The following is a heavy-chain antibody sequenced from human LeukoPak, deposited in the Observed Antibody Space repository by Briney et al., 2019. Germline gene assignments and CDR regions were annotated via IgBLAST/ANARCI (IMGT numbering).Heavy chain of an antibody. V-gene: IGHV4-59*01. J-gene: IGHJ3*02. CDR2: IYYSGST. CDR3: ARDRRDGYNDAFDI. Sequence: PSETLSLTCTVSGGSISSYYWSWIRQPPGKGLECIGYIYYSGSTNYNPSLKSRVTISVDTSKNQFSLKLSSVTAADTAVYYCARDRRDGYNDAFDIWGQGTMVTVSS. D-gene: IGHD5-24*01. CDR1: GGSISSYY.